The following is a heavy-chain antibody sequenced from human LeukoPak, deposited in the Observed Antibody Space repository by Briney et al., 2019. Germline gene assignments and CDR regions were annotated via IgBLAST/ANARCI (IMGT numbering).Heavy chain of an antibody. CDR3: VRNGRHYFDF. D-gene: IGHD2-8*01. J-gene: IGHJ4*02. V-gene: IGHV4-4*02. Sequence: GSLRLSCAASGFIFTNYFMSWVRQSPGKGLEWIGEFCHCGSTNYNPSLKSRATISVDKSKSQFSLKLNSVSAADTAVYYCVRNGRHYFDFWGQGTLVTVSS. CDR2: FCHCGST. CDR1: GFIFTNYF.